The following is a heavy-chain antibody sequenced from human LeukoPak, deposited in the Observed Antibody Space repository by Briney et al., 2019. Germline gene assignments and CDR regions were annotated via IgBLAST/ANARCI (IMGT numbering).Heavy chain of an antibody. V-gene: IGHV3-15*01. CDR1: GFTFSHAW. CDR2: IKSKADGGTT. J-gene: IGHJ6*02. Sequence: GGSLRLSCAASGFTFSHAWMSWVRQAPGKGLEWVGRIKSKADGGTTDYAAPVKGRFTISRDDSKNTLYLQMNSLRAEDTAVYYCARIVRQGSQNYYHGMDVWGQGTTVTVSS. D-gene: IGHD3-22*01. CDR3: ARIVRQGSQNYYHGMDV.